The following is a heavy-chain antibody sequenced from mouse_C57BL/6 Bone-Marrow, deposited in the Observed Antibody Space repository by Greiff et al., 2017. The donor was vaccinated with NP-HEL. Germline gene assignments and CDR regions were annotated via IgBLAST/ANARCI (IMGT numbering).Heavy chain of an antibody. J-gene: IGHJ1*03. CDR2: INPNNGGT. V-gene: IGHV1-22*01. CDR3: ARDYYGSSYWWYFDV. D-gene: IGHD1-1*01. Sequence: DVKLVESGPELVKPGASVKMSCKASGYTFTDYNMHWVKQSHGKSLEWIGYINPNNGGTSYNQKFKGKATLTVNKSSSTAYMELRSLTSEDSAVYYCARDYYGSSYWWYFDVWGTGTTVTVSS. CDR1: GYTFTDYN.